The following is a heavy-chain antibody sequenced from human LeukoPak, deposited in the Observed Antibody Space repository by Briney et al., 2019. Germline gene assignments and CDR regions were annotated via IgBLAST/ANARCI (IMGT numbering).Heavy chain of an antibody. CDR2: IYYSGST. V-gene: IGHV4-30-4*01. Sequence: TSETLSLTCSVSGDSISSGDYYWSWIRQPPGKGLEWIGYIYYSGSTYYNPSLKSRVTISVDTSKNQFSLKLSSVTAADTAVYYCARDPGDRFDYWSQGTLVTVSS. CDR1: GDSISSGDYY. CDR3: ARDPGDRFDY. D-gene: IGHD4-17*01. J-gene: IGHJ4*02.